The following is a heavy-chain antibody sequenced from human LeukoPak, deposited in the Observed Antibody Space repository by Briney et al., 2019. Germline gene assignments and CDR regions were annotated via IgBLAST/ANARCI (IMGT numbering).Heavy chain of an antibody. V-gene: IGHV3-48*03. CDR1: EFTFNTYE. CDR3: VGADYDILTGYYIDY. Sequence: GGSLRLSCAASEFTFNTYEMSWVRQAPGKGLEWVSYISSSGTTLYYANSMKGRFTISRDNAKNSLYLQMDSLRAEDTAVYYCVGADYDILTGYYIDYWGQGTLVTVSS. CDR2: ISSSGTTL. D-gene: IGHD3-9*01. J-gene: IGHJ4*02.